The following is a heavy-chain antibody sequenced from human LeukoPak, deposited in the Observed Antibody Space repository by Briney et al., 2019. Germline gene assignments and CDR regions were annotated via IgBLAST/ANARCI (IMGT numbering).Heavy chain of an antibody. D-gene: IGHD2-21*02. CDR3: AKDRGLAYCGGDCYSPWYFDL. J-gene: IGHJ2*01. CDR1: GFTFSSYA. CDR2: ISGSGGST. Sequence: GGSLRLSCAASGFTFSSYAMSWVRQAPGKGLEWVSAISGSGGSTYYADSVKGRLTISRDNSKNTLYLQMNSLRAEDTAVYYCAKDRGLAYCGGDCYSPWYFDLWGRGTLVTVSS. V-gene: IGHV3-23*01.